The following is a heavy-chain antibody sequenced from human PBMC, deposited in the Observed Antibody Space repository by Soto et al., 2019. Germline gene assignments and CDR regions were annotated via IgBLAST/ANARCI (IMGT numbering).Heavy chain of an antibody. D-gene: IGHD2-8*01. Sequence: GESLKISCKGSGFSFTSYWIGWVRQMPGKGLEWMGIIYPGDSDTKYSPSFQGHVTISADKSISTAYLQWNSLKASDTAIYYCARPAKGGAVPRTNYYYYYGMDVWGQGTTVTAP. J-gene: IGHJ6*02. CDR3: ARPAKGGAVPRTNYYYYYGMDV. V-gene: IGHV5-51*01. CDR2: IYPGDSDT. CDR1: GFSFTSYW.